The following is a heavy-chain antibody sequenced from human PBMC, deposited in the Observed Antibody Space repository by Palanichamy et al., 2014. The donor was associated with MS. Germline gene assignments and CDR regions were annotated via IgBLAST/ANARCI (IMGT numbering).Heavy chain of an antibody. CDR1: GYTFTNYW. CDR3: TRFGPAAHSKMDL. V-gene: IGHV5-51*07. J-gene: IGHJ5*02. CDR2: IYPDDSDA. D-gene: IGHD2-2*01. Sequence: EVVLLQSGAEVTKPGESLKISCKGSGYTFTNYWIGWVHQMPGKGLEWMGIIYPDDSDARYSLSFLGQVTFSVDKSISTAFLQWNSLKASDTAMYYCTRFGPAAHSKMDLWGQGTLVTVSS.